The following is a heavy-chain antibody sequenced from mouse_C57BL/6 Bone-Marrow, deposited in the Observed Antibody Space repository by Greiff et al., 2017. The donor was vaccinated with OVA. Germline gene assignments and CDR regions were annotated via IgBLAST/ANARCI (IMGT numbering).Heavy chain of an antibody. CDR3: ARWYYGNSYVDYAMDY. J-gene: IGHJ4*01. D-gene: IGHD1-1*01. Sequence: EVQLQESGPELVKPGASVKLSCKASGYTFTDYNMDWVKQSHGKSLEWIGDINPNNGGTIYNQKFKGKATLTVDKSSSTAYMELRSLTSEDTEVYYCARWYYGNSYVDYAMDYWGQGTSVTVSS. V-gene: IGHV1-18*01. CDR1: GYTFTDYN. CDR2: INPNNGGT.